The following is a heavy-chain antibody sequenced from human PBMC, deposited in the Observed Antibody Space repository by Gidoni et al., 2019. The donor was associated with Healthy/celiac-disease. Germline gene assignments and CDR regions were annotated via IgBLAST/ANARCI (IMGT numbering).Heavy chain of an antibody. CDR3: ARDGIVVVPAARDGMDV. CDR1: GDTFSSYA. Sequence: QVQLVQSGAEVKKPGSSVKVSCKASGDTFSSYAISWVRQAPGQGLEWMGGIIPIFGTANYAQKFQGRVTITADKSTSTAYMELSSLRSEDTAVYYCARDGIVVVPAARDGMDVWGQGTTVTVSS. D-gene: IGHD2-2*01. V-gene: IGHV1-69*06. J-gene: IGHJ6*02. CDR2: IIPIFGTA.